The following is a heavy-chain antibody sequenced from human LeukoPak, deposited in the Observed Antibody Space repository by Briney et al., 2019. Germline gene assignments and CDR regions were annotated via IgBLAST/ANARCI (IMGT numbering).Heavy chain of an antibody. D-gene: IGHD6-19*01. CDR2: INHSGST. J-gene: IGHJ4*02. V-gene: IGHV4-34*01. CDR1: GGSFSGYY. CDR3: ARGQRYSSGWLSVFFDY. Sequence: PSETLSLTCAVYGGSFSGYYWSWIRQPPGKGLEWIGEINHSGSTNYNPSLKSRVTISVDTSKNRFSLKLSSVTAADTAVYYCARGQRYSSGWLSVFFDYWGQGTLVTVSS.